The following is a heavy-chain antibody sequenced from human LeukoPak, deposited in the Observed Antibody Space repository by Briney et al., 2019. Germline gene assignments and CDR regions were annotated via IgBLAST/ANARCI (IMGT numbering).Heavy chain of an antibody. J-gene: IGHJ4*02. CDR3: ARDGGALRGWYYFDY. CDR1: GFTFSSYS. V-gene: IGHV3-21*01. D-gene: IGHD6-19*01. Sequence: GGSLRLSCVASGFTFSSYSMNWVCQAPGKGLEWVSSISSSSNYIYYADSVKGRFTISRDNAKNSLYLQVNSLRAEDTAVYYCARDGGALRGWYYFDYWGQGTLVTVSS. CDR2: ISSSSNYI.